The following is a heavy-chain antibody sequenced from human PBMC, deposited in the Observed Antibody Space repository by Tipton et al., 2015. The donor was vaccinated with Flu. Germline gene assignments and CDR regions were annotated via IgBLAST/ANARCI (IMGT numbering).Heavy chain of an antibody. D-gene: IGHD6-13*01. V-gene: IGHV3-11*01. CDR2: ISSGGSTI. CDR3: ARLVASSSWYYVGDAFDI. CDR1: GFTFSDYY. J-gene: IGHJ3*02. Sequence: SLRLSCAASGFTFSDYYMSWIRQAPGKGLEWVSYISSGGSTIYYADSVKGRFTISRDNAKNSLYLQMNSLRAEDTAVYYCARLVASSSWYYVGDAFDIWGQGTMVTVSS.